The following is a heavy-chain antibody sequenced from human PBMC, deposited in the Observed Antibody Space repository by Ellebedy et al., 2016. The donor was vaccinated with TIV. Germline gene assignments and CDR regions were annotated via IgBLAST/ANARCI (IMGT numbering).Heavy chain of an antibody. Sequence: MPSETLSLTCTVSGASINSYYWNWIRQPPGKGLEYIGYFYYSGRTNCSPSLKDRATISLDTSKGQSSLTLNSVTAADTAMYYCARKSVSNWSFDLWGRGTLVTVSS. J-gene: IGHJ2*01. V-gene: IGHV4-59*01. D-gene: IGHD5/OR15-5a*01. CDR1: GASINSYY. CDR2: FYYSGRT. CDR3: ARKSVSNWSFDL.